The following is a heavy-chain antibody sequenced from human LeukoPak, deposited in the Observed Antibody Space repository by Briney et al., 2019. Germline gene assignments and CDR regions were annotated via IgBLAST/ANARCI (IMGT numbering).Heavy chain of an antibody. CDR2: INRSGST. V-gene: IGHV4-34*01. CDR3: ARPYDILTGYSA. CDR1: GGSFSGYY. J-gene: IGHJ4*02. Sequence: SETLSLTCAVYGGSFSGYYWSWIRQPPGKGLEWIGEINRSGSTNYNPSLKSRVTISVDTSKNQFSLKLSSVTAADTAVYYCARPYDILTGYSAWGQGTLVTVSS. D-gene: IGHD3-9*01.